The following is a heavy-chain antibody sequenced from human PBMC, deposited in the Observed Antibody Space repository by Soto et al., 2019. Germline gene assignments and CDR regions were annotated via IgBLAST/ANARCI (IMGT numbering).Heavy chain of an antibody. CDR2: IDPSDSYI. J-gene: IGHJ6*02. D-gene: IGHD1-7*01. CDR1: GYTFSNHW. CDR3: ARLRELELPLVDYYTMDV. Sequence: LKISCKGSGYTFSNHWITWVRQMPGKGLEWMGRIDPSDSYIKYSPSFQGHVTISADKSISTAYLQWSSLKASDTAMYYCARLRELELPLVDYYTMDVWGQGTTVTVSS. V-gene: IGHV5-10-1*01.